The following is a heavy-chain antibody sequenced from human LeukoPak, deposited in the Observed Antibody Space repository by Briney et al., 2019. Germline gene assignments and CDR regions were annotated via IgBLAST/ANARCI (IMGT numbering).Heavy chain of an antibody. CDR2: INPNSGGT. Sequence: ASVKVSCKASGYTFTGYYMQWARQAPGQGLEWMGWINPNSGGTNYAQKFQGRVTMTRDTSISTAYMELSGLRSDDTAVFYCASYSGSYSSDFDYWGQGTLVTVSS. V-gene: IGHV1-2*02. CDR3: ASYSGSYSSDFDY. J-gene: IGHJ4*02. D-gene: IGHD1-26*01. CDR1: GYTFTGYY.